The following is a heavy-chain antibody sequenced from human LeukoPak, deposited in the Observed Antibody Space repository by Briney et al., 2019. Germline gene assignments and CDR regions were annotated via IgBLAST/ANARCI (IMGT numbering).Heavy chain of an antibody. V-gene: IGHV4-59*08. CDR2: IYNSGNN. Sequence: PSETLSLTCTVSGGSISSDYWQWIRQPPGEGLEWVGYIYNSGNNHYNSSLKSRVTISIDTSKNQFSLKLASVTAADTAVYYCATRGYWGQGTLVAVSS. CDR3: ATRGY. CDR1: GGSISSDY. J-gene: IGHJ4*02. D-gene: IGHD3-10*01.